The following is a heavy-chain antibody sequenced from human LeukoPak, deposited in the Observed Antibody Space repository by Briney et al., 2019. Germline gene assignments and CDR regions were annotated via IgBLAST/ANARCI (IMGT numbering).Heavy chain of an antibody. Sequence: KTSETLSLTCTVSGGSISSGSYYWSWIRQPAGKGLEWIGYIYHSGSTYYNPSLKSRVTISVDRSKNQFSLKLSSVTAADTAVYYCARDRPSGGSGSYPDYWGQGTLVTVSS. J-gene: IGHJ4*02. CDR3: ARDRPSGGSGSYPDY. V-gene: IGHV4-30-2*01. D-gene: IGHD3-10*01. CDR2: IYHSGST. CDR1: GGSISSGSYY.